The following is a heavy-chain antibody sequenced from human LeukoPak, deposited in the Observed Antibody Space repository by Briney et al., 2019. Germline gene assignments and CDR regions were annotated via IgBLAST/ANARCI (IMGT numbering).Heavy chain of an antibody. V-gene: IGHV4-4*07. J-gene: IGHJ4*02. CDR3: ARGPPPDFDY. Sequence: SETLSLTCTVSGDSISSYYWSWIRQPAGKGLEWIGRIHPSGSTNYNPSLKSRLTLSVDTSKNQFSLKLSSVTAADTAVYYCARGPPPDFDYWGQGTLVTVSS. CDR2: IHPSGST. CDR1: GDSISSYY.